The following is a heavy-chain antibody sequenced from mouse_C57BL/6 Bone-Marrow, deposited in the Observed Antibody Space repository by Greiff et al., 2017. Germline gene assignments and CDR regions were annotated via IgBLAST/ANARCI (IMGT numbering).Heavy chain of an antibody. J-gene: IGHJ2*01. Sequence: QVQLQQPGAELVRPGTSVKLSCKASGYTFTSYWMHWVKQRPGQGLEWIGVIDPSDSYTNYNQKFKGKATLTVDTSSSTAYMQLSSLTSEDSAVYDCASTGDGYFYWGQGTTLTVSS. CDR2: IDPSDSYT. D-gene: IGHD2-3*01. V-gene: IGHV1-59*01. CDR3: ASTGDGYFY. CDR1: GYTFTSYW.